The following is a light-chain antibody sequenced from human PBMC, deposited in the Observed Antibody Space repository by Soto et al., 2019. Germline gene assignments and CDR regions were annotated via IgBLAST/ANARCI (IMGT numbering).Light chain of an antibody. V-gene: IGKV1-27*01. J-gene: IGKJ4*01. CDR2: TSS. CDR3: QKHNGAPLT. Sequence: DIQMTQSPSSLSASVGDRVTITCRASQGIGNYLSWYQQKPGKVPKLLIYTSSTLQSGVPSRFSGSGSGTDFTLTISSLQSEDVATYYCQKHNGAPLTFGGGTKVEIK. CDR1: QGIGNY.